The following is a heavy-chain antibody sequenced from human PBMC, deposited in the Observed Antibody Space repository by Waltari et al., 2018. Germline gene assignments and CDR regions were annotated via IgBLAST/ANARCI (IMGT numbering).Heavy chain of an antibody. D-gene: IGHD2-8*01. CDR3: AGGYCTNGVCYSEIDY. CDR1: GGSISSSIYY. J-gene: IGHJ4*02. CDR2: TYYNGST. Sequence: QLQLQESGPGLVKPSETLSLTCTVSGGSISSSIYYLGWIRQPPGQGLERIGGTYYNGSTSSHPSPKSRVTRSVDTSKNQFSLKLSSVTAADTAVYYCAGGYCTNGVCYSEIDYWGQGTLVTVSS. V-gene: IGHV4-39*07.